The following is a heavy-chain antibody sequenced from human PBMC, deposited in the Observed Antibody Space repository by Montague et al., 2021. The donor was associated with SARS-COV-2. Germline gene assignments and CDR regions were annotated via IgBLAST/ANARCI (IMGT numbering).Heavy chain of an antibody. J-gene: IGHJ4*02. Sequence: CAISGDSVASDSAAWNWIRHSPSIGLEWLVRTYYRSKWYNDYAVSVKSRITINPDTSKNQSSLQLNPVTPEDTAVYYCARGGWGAPGTGRLFDYWGQGTMVTVSS. CDR3: ARGGWGAPGTGRLFDY. D-gene: IGHD3-10*01. CDR2: TYYRSKWYN. V-gene: IGHV6-1*01. CDR1: GDSVASDSAA.